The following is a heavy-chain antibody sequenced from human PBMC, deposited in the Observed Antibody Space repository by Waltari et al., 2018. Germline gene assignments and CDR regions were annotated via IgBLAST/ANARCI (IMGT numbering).Heavy chain of an antibody. Sequence: EVQLVQSGAEVKKPGESLKISCKGSGYSFTSYWIGWVRQMPGKGLEWMGIIYPGDSDTRYSPSFQGQVTISADKSISTAYLQWSSLKASDTAMYYCARLLKLYYYYYGMDVWGQGTTVTVSS. D-gene: IGHD2-15*01. CDR2: IYPGDSDT. J-gene: IGHJ6*02. CDR3: ARLLKLYYYYYGMDV. CDR1: GYSFTSYW. V-gene: IGHV5-51*03.